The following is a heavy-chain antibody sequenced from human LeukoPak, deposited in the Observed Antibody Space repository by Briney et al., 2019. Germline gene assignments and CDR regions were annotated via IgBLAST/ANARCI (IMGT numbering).Heavy chain of an antibody. CDR2: ITTGDGNT. CDR3: AKDGGLWVSAHWGDS. CDR1: GFTFSSYT. D-gene: IGHD7-27*01. Sequence: GGSLRLSCTASGFTFSSYTMTWVRQAPGKGLKWVSAITTGDGNTYYADSVKGRFTVSRGDSKNTLYLQMNSLRAEDTAVYYCAKDGGLWVSAHWGDSWGRGTLVTVSS. J-gene: IGHJ4*02. V-gene: IGHV3-23*01.